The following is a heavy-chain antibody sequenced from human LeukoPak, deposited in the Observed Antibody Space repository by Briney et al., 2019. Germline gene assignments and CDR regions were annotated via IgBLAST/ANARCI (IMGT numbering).Heavy chain of an antibody. CDR3: ARGIAAAGHYFDY. CDR2: ISGSGGST. CDR1: GFTLSDYY. D-gene: IGHD6-13*01. Sequence: GGSLRLSCAASGFTLSDYYMSWIRQAPGKGLEWVSAISGSGGSTYYADSVKGRFTISRDNSKNTLYLQMNSLRAEDTAVYYCARGIAAAGHYFDYWGQGTLVTVSS. V-gene: IGHV3-23*01. J-gene: IGHJ4*02.